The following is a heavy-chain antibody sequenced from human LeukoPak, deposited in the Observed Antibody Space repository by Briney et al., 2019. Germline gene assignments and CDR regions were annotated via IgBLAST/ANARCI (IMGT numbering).Heavy chain of an antibody. Sequence: GGSLRLSCAASGFTFSSFEMNWVRQAPGKGLEWVSYISSGGTTIYYADSVKGRFTISRDNAKNSLYLQMNSLRAEDTAVYYCARDGGCSYGSFDYWGQGTLATVSS. CDR2: ISSGGTTI. V-gene: IGHV3-48*03. CDR3: ARDGGCSYGSFDY. J-gene: IGHJ4*02. CDR1: GFTFSSFE. D-gene: IGHD5-18*01.